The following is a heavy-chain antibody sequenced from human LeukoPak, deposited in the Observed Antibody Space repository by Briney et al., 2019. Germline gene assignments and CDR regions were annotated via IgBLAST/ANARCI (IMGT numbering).Heavy chain of an antibody. CDR3: ARANLYGYYAFDI. CDR1: GGSISSSNW. CDR2: IYHSGST. D-gene: IGHD2-2*02. J-gene: IGHJ3*02. V-gene: IGHV4-4*02. Sequence: ASETLSLTCAVSGGSISSSNWWSWVRQPPGKGLEWIGEIYHSGSTNYNPSLKSRVTISVDKSKNQFSLKLSSVTAADTAVYYCARANLYGYYAFDIWGQGTMVTVSS.